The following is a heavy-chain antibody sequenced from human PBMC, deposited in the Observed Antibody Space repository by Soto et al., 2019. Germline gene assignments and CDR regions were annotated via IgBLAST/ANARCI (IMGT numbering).Heavy chain of an antibody. Sequence: QVQLVQSGAEVKKPGASVKVSCKASGYTFTSYDINWVRQATGQGLEWLGWMNTNSGNTGYAQKFQGRITMTRNTSISTAYMEMSSLRYEDTAVYYCAREVTMIVDNWGQGTLLTVAS. D-gene: IGHD3-22*01. CDR2: MNTNSGNT. CDR3: AREVTMIVDN. V-gene: IGHV1-8*01. CDR1: GYTFTSYD. J-gene: IGHJ4*02.